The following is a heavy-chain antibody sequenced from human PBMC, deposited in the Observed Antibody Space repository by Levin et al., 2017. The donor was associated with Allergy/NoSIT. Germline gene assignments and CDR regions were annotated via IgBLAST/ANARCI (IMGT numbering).Heavy chain of an antibody. D-gene: IGHD1-26*01. CDR2: ISYDGVNK. CDR1: GFTFYNYA. CDR3: ARVTNGGSYWMKYYYGLDV. V-gene: IGHV3-30-3*01. J-gene: IGHJ6*02. Sequence: GGSLRLSCAASGFTFYNYALHWVRQAPGKGLEWVALISYDGVNKYYADSVKGRFTLSRDNVKNTLYLQMNSLRVEDTAVYYCARVTNGGSYWMKYYYGLDVWGQGTTVTVSS.